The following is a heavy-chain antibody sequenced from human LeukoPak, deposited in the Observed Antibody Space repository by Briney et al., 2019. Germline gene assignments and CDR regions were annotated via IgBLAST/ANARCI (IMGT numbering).Heavy chain of an antibody. CDR2: IYPGDSDT. D-gene: IGHD6-13*01. J-gene: IGHJ4*02. V-gene: IGHV5-51*01. CDR1: GGTFSSYA. CDR3: ARQAATPGANQFDY. Sequence: ASVKVSCKASGGTFSSYAISWVRQAPGQGLEWMGIIYPGDSDTRHSPSFQGQVTISADRSISTAYLQWSSLKASDTAIYYCARQAATPGANQFDYWGQGTLVTVSS.